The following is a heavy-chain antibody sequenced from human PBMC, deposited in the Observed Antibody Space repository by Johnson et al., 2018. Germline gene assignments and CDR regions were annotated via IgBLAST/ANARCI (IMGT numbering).Heavy chain of an antibody. V-gene: IGHV4-61*02. D-gene: IGHD5-18*01. CDR1: GGSISSGSYY. Sequence: VQLHESGPGLVKPSQTLSLTCTVSGGSISSGSYYWSWIRQPAGKGLEWIGRIYTSGSTNYNPSLKSRVTISVDTSKNQFSLKLSSVTAADTAVYYCAKSGYSYGHGYYYYYMDVWGKGTTVTVSS. CDR3: AKSGYSYGHGYYYYYMDV. CDR2: IYTSGST. J-gene: IGHJ6*03.